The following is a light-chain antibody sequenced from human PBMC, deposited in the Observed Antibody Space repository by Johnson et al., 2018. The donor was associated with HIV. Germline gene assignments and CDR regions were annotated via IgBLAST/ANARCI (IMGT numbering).Light chain of an antibody. J-gene: IGLJ1*01. CDR3: GTWDSSLSAYV. V-gene: IGLV1-51*01. Sequence: QPVLTQPPSVSAAPGQKVTISCSGSSSNIGNNFVSWYQHLPGTAPKLLIYDNNKRPSGIPDQFSGSKSGTSATLGITGLQTGDEADYYCGTWDSSLSAYVFGTGTKVTVL. CDR1: SSNIGNNF. CDR2: DNN.